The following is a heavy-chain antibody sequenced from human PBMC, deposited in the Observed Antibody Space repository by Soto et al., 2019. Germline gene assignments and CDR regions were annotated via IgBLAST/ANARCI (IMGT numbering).Heavy chain of an antibody. CDR3: ARVGTGSPTPLDI. CDR2: ITSASDYI. D-gene: IGHD3-9*01. CDR1: GFMFTRST. V-gene: IGHV3-21*01. Sequence: LRLSCVASGFMFTRSTMNWVRQAPGKGLEWVSSITSASDYIFYADSVKGRFTISRDNAKNSLYLQMNSLRAEDTAVYYCARVGTGSPTPLDIWGQGTMVTVSS. J-gene: IGHJ3*02.